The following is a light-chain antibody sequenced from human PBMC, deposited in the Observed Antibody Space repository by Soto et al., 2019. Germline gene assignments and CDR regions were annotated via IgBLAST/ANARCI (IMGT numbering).Light chain of an antibody. CDR1: SSKIGAGYD. CDR3: QSYDSSLSGFYV. CDR2: ADS. V-gene: IGLV1-40*01. J-gene: IGLJ1*01. Sequence: QSVLTQPPSVSGAPGQRVTISCTGSSSKIGAGYDVHWYQQVPGTAPKLLIYADSNRPSGVPDRFSGSKSGTSASLAITGLQAEDEADYYCQSYDSSLSGFYVFGTGTKLTVL.